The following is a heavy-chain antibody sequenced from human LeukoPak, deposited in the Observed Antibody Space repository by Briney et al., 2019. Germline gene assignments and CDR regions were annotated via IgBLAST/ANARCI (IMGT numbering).Heavy chain of an antibody. D-gene: IGHD3-16*01. CDR1: GFTFSSYA. CDR3: ARVWALGQNWGSGPFDY. Sequence: GGSLRLSCAASGFTFSSYAMHWVRQAPGKGLEWVAVISYDGSNKYYADSVKGRFTISRDNSKNTLYLQMNSLRAEDTAVYYCARVWALGQNWGSGPFDYWGQGTLVTVSS. V-gene: IGHV3-30*04. CDR2: ISYDGSNK. J-gene: IGHJ4*02.